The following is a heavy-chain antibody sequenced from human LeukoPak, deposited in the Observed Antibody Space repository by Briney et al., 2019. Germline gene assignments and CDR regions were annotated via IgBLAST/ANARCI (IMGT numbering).Heavy chain of an antibody. CDR2: ISSSSSTI. CDR1: GFTFSSYS. D-gene: IGHD3-3*01. J-gene: IGHJ4*02. V-gene: IGHV3-48*01. Sequence: GGSLRLSCAASGFTFSSYSMNWVRQAPGKGLEWVSYISSSSSTIYYADSVKGRFTISRDNAKNSLYLQMNSLRAEDTAVYYCAKGLRFLEWTAQPPFDYWGQGTLVTVSS. CDR3: AKGLRFLEWTAQPPFDY.